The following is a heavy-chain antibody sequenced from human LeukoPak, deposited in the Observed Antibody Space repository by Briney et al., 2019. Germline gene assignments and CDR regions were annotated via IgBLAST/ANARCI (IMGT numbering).Heavy chain of an antibody. CDR3: ARANGYNLYIDY. CDR1: GFTFSSYA. D-gene: IGHD5-24*01. Sequence: GGSLRLXCAASGFTFSSYAMQWVRQAPGKGLEYVSAISSNGGSTYYANSVKGRFTISRDNSKNTLCLQMGSLRAEDMAVYYCARANGYNLYIDYWGQGTLVTVSS. J-gene: IGHJ4*02. CDR2: ISSNGGST. V-gene: IGHV3-64*01.